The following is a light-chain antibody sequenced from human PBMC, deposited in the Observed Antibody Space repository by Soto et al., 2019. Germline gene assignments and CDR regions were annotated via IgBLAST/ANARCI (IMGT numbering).Light chain of an antibody. CDR1: QSVSSN. Sequence: EKVMTQSPATLSVSPGERATLSCRSSQSVSSNLAWYQQKPGQAPRLLIYGASSRATGIPDRFSGSGSGTDFTLTISRLEPEDFAVYYCQQYGRSPPWTFGQGTKVDIK. CDR2: GAS. V-gene: IGKV3-20*01. CDR3: QQYGRSPPWT. J-gene: IGKJ1*01.